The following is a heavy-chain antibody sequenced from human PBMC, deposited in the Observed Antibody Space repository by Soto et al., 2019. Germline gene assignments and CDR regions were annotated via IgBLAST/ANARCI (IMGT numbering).Heavy chain of an antibody. CDR1: GGSFSGYY. CDR3: ARAWFFYGMDV. D-gene: IGHD3-22*01. CDR2: INHSGST. J-gene: IGHJ6*02. Sequence: SETLSLTCAVYGGSFSGYYWSWIRQPPGKGLEWIGEINHSGSTNYNPSLKSRVTISVDTSKNQFSLKLSSVTAADTAVYYCARAWFFYGMDVWGQGTTVTVSS. V-gene: IGHV4-34*01.